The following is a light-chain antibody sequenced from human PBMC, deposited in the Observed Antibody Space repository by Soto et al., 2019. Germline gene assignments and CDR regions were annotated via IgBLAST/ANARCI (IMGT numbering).Light chain of an antibody. CDR2: GAS. J-gene: IGKJ1*01. V-gene: IGKV3-15*01. CDR3: QQYNNWLGT. Sequence: EIVMTQSPATLSVSRGERATLCCRASQSVSSNLAWYQQKPGQAPRLLIYGASTRATGIPARFSGSGSGTEFTLTISSLQSEDFAVYYCQQYNNWLGTFGQGTKVDIK. CDR1: QSVSSN.